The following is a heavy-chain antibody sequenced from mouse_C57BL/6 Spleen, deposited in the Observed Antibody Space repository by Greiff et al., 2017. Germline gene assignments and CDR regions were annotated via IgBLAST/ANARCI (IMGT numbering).Heavy chain of an antibody. V-gene: IGHV1-20*01. CDR2: INPYNGDT. CDR1: GYSFTGYF. CDR3: ARGDGYDGRGYAMDY. Sequence: EVQLQESGPELVKPGDSVKISCKASGYSFTGYFMNWVMQSHGKSLEWIGRINPYNGDTFYNQKFKGKATLTVDKSSSTAHMELRSLTSEDSAVYYCARGDGYDGRGYAMDYWGQGTSVTVSS. J-gene: IGHJ4*01. D-gene: IGHD2-2*01.